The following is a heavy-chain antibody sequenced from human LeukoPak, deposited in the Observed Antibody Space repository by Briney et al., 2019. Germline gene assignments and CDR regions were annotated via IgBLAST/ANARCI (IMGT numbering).Heavy chain of an antibody. Sequence: GGSLRLSCEASGFTFRNYGMCWVRQAPGKGLEWVAVIWYDGSSENYADSVKGRFTISRDNSKNTLYLQMNSLRVEDTAVYYCARVEGRFYGSGSYRGFDYWGQGTLVTVCS. J-gene: IGHJ4*02. D-gene: IGHD3-10*01. CDR1: GFTFRNYG. V-gene: IGHV3-33*01. CDR3: ARVEGRFYGSGSYRGFDY. CDR2: IWYDGSSE.